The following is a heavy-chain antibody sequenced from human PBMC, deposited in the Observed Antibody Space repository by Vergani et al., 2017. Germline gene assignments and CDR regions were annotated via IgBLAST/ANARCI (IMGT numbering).Heavy chain of an antibody. Sequence: QVQLQESGPGLVKPSQTLSLTCTVSGGSISSGDYYWSWIRQPPGKGLEWIGYIYYSGSTYYNPSLKSRVTISVDTSKNQFSLKLSSVTAADTAVYYYARGYYDSSGYYLDAVDIWGQGTMVTVSS. CDR3: ARGYYDSSGYYLDAVDI. D-gene: IGHD3-22*01. CDR2: IYYSGST. V-gene: IGHV4-30-4*01. J-gene: IGHJ3*02. CDR1: GGSISSGDYY.